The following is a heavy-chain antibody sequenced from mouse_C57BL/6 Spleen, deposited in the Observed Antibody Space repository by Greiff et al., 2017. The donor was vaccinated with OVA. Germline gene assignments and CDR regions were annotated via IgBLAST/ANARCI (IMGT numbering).Heavy chain of an antibody. D-gene: IGHD2-5*01. V-gene: IGHV1-15*01. CDR3: TRSRYSNYPYYFDY. Sequence: QVQLKESGAELVRPGASVTLSCKASGYTFTDYEMHWVKQTPVHGLEWIGAIDPETGGTAYNQKFKGKAILTADKSSSTAYMELRSLTSEDSAVYYCTRSRYSNYPYYFDYWGQGTTLTVSS. J-gene: IGHJ2*01. CDR1: GYTFTDYE. CDR2: IDPETGGT.